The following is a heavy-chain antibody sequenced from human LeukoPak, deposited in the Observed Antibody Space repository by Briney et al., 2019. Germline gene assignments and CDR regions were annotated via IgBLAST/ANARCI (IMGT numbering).Heavy chain of an antibody. V-gene: IGHV4-38-2*02. CDR2: IYHSGST. Sequence: SETLSLTCTVSGYSISSGYYWGWIRQPPGKGLEWIGSIYHSGSTYYNPSLKSRVTISVDTSKNQFSLKLSSVTAADTAVYYCARGARGDYWGYYYGMDVWGQGTTVTVSS. CDR3: ARGARGDYWGYYYGMDV. CDR1: GYSISSGYY. J-gene: IGHJ6*02. D-gene: IGHD4-17*01.